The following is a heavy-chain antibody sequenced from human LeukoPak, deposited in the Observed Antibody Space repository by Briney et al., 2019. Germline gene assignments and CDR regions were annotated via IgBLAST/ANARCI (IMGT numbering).Heavy chain of an antibody. D-gene: IGHD2-21*02. V-gene: IGHV3-74*01. J-gene: IGHJ4*02. CDR1: GFTFSSYW. CDR3: VRDGDDFNFDY. CDR2: VKGDGSFT. Sequence: GGSLRLSCAASGFTFSSYWMHWVRQAPGKGLMWVSRVKGDGSFTNYADSVYGRFSISRDNAKNTLFLHMRSLRAEDTAVYYCVRDGDDFNFDYWGQGNLVTVSS.